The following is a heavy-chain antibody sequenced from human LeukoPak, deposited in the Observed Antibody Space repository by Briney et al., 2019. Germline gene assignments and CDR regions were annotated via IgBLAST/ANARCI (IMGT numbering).Heavy chain of an antibody. Sequence: GGSLRLSCAASGFTFSSYSMNWVRQAPGKGLEWVSSISSSSSYIYYADSVKGRFTISRDNAKNSLYLQMNSLRAEDTAVYYCARYKSGEFHFDYWGQGTPVTVSS. CDR2: ISSSSSYI. J-gene: IGHJ4*02. CDR1: GFTFSSYS. V-gene: IGHV3-21*01. D-gene: IGHD3-10*01. CDR3: ARYKSGEFHFDY.